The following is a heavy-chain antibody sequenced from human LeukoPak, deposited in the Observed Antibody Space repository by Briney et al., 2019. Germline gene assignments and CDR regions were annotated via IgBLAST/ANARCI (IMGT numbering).Heavy chain of an antibody. J-gene: IGHJ4*02. V-gene: IGHV5-51*01. CDR2: IYPGDSDT. Sequence: GASLQISCKGSGYSFTSYWIGWVRQLPGKGLEWMGIIYPGDSDTRYSPSFQGQVTISADKSISTAYLQWSSLKASDTAMYYCARGELLRYSDWLYNSYYFDYWGQGTLVTVSS. CDR3: ARGELLRYSDWLYNSYYFDY. CDR1: GYSFTSYW. D-gene: IGHD3-9*01.